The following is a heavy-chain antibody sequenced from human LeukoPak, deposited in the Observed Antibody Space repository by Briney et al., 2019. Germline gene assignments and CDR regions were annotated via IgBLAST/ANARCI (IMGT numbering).Heavy chain of an antibody. V-gene: IGHV3-48*04. Sequence: GGSLRLSCAASGFSFSSYSMIWVRQAPGKGLEWVSYITSSSTTIYYADSVKGRFIISRDNAKNSLYLQMNSLRAEDTAVYYCTRVEETATTAAIIRKYSYYYYYMDVWGKGNTVTVSS. D-gene: IGHD4-11*01. J-gene: IGHJ6*03. CDR2: ITSSSTTI. CDR1: GFSFSSYS. CDR3: TRVEETATTAAIIRKYSYYYYYMDV.